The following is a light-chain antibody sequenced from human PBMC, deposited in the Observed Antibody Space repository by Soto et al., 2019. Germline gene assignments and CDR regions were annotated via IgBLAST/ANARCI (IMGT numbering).Light chain of an antibody. Sequence: GARVTITCRASQDITSWLVWYQQKPGKAPKLLIFAASSLPSGVPSRFGGSGSGTDFTLTISSLQPEDFATYYCQQAYSFPFTFGPGTKVDIK. J-gene: IGKJ3*01. V-gene: IGKV1D-12*01. CDR3: QQAYSFPFT. CDR1: QDITSW. CDR2: AAS.